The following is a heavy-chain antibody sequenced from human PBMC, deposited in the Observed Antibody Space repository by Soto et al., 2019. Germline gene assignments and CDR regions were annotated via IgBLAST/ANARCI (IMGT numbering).Heavy chain of an antibody. CDR3: ARGSTYYYGSGSYYISRGDAFDI. CDR1: GGTFSSYA. Sequence: SVKVSCKASGGTFSSYAISWVRQAPGQGLEWMGGIIPIFGTANYAQKFQGRVTITADESTSTAYMELSSLRSEDTAVYYCARGSTYYYGSGSYYISRGDAFDIWGQGTMVTVSS. CDR2: IIPIFGTA. J-gene: IGHJ3*02. V-gene: IGHV1-69*13. D-gene: IGHD3-10*01.